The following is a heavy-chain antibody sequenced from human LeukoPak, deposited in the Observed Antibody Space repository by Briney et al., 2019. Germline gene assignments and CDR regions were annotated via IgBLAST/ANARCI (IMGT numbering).Heavy chain of an antibody. Sequence: SQTLSLTCAVSGGSISSGGYSWGWIRQPPGKGLEWIGYIYHSGSTYYNPSLKSRVTISVDRSKNQFSLKLSSVTAADTAVYYCARALYSSGWLLYGMDVWGKGTTVTVSS. CDR3: ARALYSSGWLLYGMDV. CDR1: GGSISSGGYS. D-gene: IGHD6-19*01. J-gene: IGHJ6*04. CDR2: IYHSGST. V-gene: IGHV4-30-2*01.